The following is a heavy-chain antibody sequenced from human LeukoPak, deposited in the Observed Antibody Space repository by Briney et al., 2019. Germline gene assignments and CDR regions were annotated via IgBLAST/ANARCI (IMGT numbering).Heavy chain of an antibody. Sequence: QTGGSLRLSCAASGFTFSSYAMHWVRQAPGKGLEWVAVISYDGSNKYYADSVKGRFTISRDNAKNMLYLQVNSLRAEDTAVYYCARGVPYASWSGPHYSDYWGQGTLVTVSS. CDR2: ISYDGSNK. CDR3: ARGVPYASWSGPHYSDY. V-gene: IGHV3-30*04. CDR1: GFTFSSYA. J-gene: IGHJ4*02. D-gene: IGHD3-3*01.